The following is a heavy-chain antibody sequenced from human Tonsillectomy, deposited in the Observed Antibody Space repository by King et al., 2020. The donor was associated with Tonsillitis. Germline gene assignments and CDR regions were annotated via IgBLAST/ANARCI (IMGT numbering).Heavy chain of an antibody. CDR2: IKSKTDGGTT. J-gene: IGHJ4*02. D-gene: IGHD6-13*01. CDR3: TTGVATAAVSIDY. Sequence: VQLVESGGGLVKPGGSLRLSCAASGLTFSNAWMSWVRQAPGKGLEWVGRIKSKTDGGTTDYAAPVKGRFTISRDDSKTTLYLQINSLKTEDTAVYYCTTGVATAAVSIDYWGQGTLVTVSS. V-gene: IGHV3-15*01. CDR1: GLTFSNAW.